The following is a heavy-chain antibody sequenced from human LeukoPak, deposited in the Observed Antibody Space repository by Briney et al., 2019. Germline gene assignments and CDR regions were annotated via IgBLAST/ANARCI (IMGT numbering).Heavy chain of an antibody. CDR3: ARDPIIAARGAFDI. CDR2: IYYSGST. Sequence: PSETLSLTCTVSGVSISSYYWSWLRQPPGKGLEWIGYIYYSGSTNYNPSLKSRVTISVDTSKNQFSLRLSSVTAADTAVYYCARDPIIAARGAFDIWGQGTMVTVSS. J-gene: IGHJ3*02. CDR1: GVSISSYY. D-gene: IGHD6-6*01. V-gene: IGHV4-59*01.